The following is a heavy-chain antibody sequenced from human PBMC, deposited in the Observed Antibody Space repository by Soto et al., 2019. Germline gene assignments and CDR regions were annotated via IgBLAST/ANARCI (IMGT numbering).Heavy chain of an antibody. Sequence: PGGSLRLSWAFSGLSFSSAWMTWIRQAPGKGLERVAIMNEDGSERYYVDSVKGRFTISRDNAKNALFLQMNSLRVEDTAVYFCARDRAYSRFDYWGQGSLVTVSS. CDR2: MNEDGSER. CDR3: ARDRAYSRFDY. J-gene: IGHJ4*02. D-gene: IGHD4-4*01. CDR1: GLSFSSAW. V-gene: IGHV3-7*03.